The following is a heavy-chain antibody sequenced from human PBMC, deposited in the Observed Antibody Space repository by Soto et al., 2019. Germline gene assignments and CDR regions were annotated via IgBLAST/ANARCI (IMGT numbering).Heavy chain of an antibody. CDR2: IYYSGST. CDR1: GGSISSSSYY. Sequence: SETLSLTCTVSGGSISSSSYYWGWIRQPPGKGLEWIGSIYYSGSTYYNPSLKSRVTISVDTSKNQFSLKLSSVTAADTAVYYCARQIRYCSGGSCYSGAFDIWGQGTMVTVSS. CDR3: ARQIRYCSGGSCYSGAFDI. V-gene: IGHV4-39*01. D-gene: IGHD2-15*01. J-gene: IGHJ3*02.